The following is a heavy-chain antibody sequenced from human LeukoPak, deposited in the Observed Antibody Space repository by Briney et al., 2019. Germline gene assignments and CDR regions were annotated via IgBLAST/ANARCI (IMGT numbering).Heavy chain of an antibody. D-gene: IGHD4-23*01. CDR3: AKKGGNNNFYYYYMDV. J-gene: IGHJ6*03. V-gene: IGHV3-23*01. Sequence: PGGSLRLSCAASGFTFSNYAMSWVRQAPGKGLEWAPALDGDGTTTYYADSVKGRFTISRDNSKNTLFLQMNSLRGEDTAVYYCAKKGGNNNFYYYYMDVWGKGTTVTVSS. CDR2: LDGDGTTT. CDR1: GFTFSNYA.